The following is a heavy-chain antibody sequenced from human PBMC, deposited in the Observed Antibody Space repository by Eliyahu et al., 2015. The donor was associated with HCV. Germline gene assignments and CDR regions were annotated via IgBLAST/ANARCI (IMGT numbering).Heavy chain of an antibody. V-gene: IGHV3-7*01. J-gene: IGHJ6*02. D-gene: IGHD3-10*01. CDR3: ARLTNYGSGTTRYYYGMDV. Sequence: ELQLVESGGGLVQPGGSLRLSXAASGFTFSXXWXNWVRQAPGKGLEWLTNIKQDGTDKYYADSVKGRLTISRDNAKNSLYLQMNSLRAEDTAVYYCARLTNYGSGTTRYYYGMDVWGQGTTVTVSS. CDR1: GFTFSXXW. CDR2: IKQDGTDK.